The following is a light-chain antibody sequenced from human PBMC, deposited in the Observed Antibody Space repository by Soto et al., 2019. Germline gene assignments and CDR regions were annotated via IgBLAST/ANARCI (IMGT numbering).Light chain of an antibody. CDR1: SSNIGAGYD. Sequence: QSVLTQPPSVSGAPGQRVTISCTGSSSNIGAGYDVHWYQQLPGTAPKLLIYGNSNRPSGVPDRFSGSKSDSSASLAITGLQAEDEADYYCQSYDNSLTTYVVFGGGTQLTVL. V-gene: IGLV1-40*01. CDR2: GNS. CDR3: QSYDNSLTTYVV. J-gene: IGLJ2*01.